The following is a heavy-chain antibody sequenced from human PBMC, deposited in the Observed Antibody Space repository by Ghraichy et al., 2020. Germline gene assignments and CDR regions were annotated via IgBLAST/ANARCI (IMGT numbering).Heavy chain of an antibody. V-gene: IGHV3-48*02. CDR1: GFTFSSYS. D-gene: IGHD6-6*01. J-gene: IGHJ5*02. CDR3: ARRVEYSSSSAWFDP. Sequence: GGSLRLSCAASGFTFSSYSMNWVRQAPGKGLEWVSYISSSSSTIYYADSVKGRFTISRDNAKNSLYLQMNSLRDEDTAVYYCARRVEYSSSSAWFDPWGQGTLVTVSS. CDR2: ISSSSSTI.